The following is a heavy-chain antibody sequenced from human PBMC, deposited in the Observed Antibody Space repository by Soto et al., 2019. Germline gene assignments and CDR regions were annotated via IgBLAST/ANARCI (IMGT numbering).Heavy chain of an antibody. CDR3: VMASDAFDI. Sequence: SLRLSCAASGFTFSSYPMHWLRQAPGKGLEWVAVISYDGSNKYYADSVKGRFTISRDKSKNTLYLQMNSLRAEDTAVYYCVMASDAFDIWGQGTMVTVSS. D-gene: IGHD3-10*01. V-gene: IGHV3-30-3*01. J-gene: IGHJ3*02. CDR1: GFTFSSYP. CDR2: ISYDGSNK.